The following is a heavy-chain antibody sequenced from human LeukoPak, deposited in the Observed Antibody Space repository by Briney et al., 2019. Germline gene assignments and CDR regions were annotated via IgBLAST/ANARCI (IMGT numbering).Heavy chain of an antibody. CDR3: ARDIVGVPGHPDY. Sequence: PSQTLSLTCTVSGGSISSGSYYWSWIRQPAGKGLEWIGRIYTSGSTNYNPSLKSRVTISVDTSKNQFSLKLSSVTAADTAVYYCARDIVGVPGHPDYWGQGTLVTVSS. CDR2: IYTSGST. D-gene: IGHD1-26*01. V-gene: IGHV4-61*02. J-gene: IGHJ4*02. CDR1: GGSISSGSYY.